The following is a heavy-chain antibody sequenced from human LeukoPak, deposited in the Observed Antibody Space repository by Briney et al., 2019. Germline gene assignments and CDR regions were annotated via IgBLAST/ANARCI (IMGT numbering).Heavy chain of an antibody. D-gene: IGHD2-15*01. CDR3: VKDGPLGSDF. CDR2: IYASGNT. Sequence: SETLSLTCTISGASVSTYYWSWIRQPAGKGLEWIGRIYASGNTYKNPSLESRVTMSVDTSNNQFTLNLTSVTGADTAMYYCVKDGPLGSDFWGQGTQVTVSS. CDR1: GASVSTYY. V-gene: IGHV4-4*07. J-gene: IGHJ4*02.